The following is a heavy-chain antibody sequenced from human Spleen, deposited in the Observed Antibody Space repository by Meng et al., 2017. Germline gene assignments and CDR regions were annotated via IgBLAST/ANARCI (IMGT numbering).Heavy chain of an antibody. J-gene: IGHJ4*02. D-gene: IGHD6-19*01. CDR2: IVGSGSGA. Sequence: GESLKSSCAASGFTFSNYAMARVRQAPGKGLEWVSAIVGSGSGAYYADSVMGRFTISRDNSRNTLFLQMDSLRDEDTAIYYCAKDYGVAVTGSDYWGQGTLVTVSS. V-gene: IGHV3-23*01. CDR1: GFTFSNYA. CDR3: AKDYGVAVTGSDY.